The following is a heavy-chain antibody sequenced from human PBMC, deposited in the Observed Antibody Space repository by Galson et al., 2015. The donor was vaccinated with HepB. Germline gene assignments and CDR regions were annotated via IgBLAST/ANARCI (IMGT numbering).Heavy chain of an antibody. J-gene: IGHJ4*02. CDR3: ARYQLGYSSSWGPGQGFDY. CDR1: GGSISSSSYY. Sequence: ETLSLTCTVSGGSISSSSYYWGWIRQPPGKGLEWIGSIYYSGSTYYNPSLKSRVTISVDTSKNQFSLKLSSVTAADTAVYYCARYQLGYSSSWGPGQGFDYWGQGTLVTVSS. V-gene: IGHV4-39*01. CDR2: IYYSGST. D-gene: IGHD6-13*01.